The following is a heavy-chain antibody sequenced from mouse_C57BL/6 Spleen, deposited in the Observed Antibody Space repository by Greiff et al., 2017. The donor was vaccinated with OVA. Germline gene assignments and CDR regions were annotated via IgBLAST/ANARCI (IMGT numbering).Heavy chain of an antibody. Sequence: EVQVVESGGGLVKPGGSLKLSCAASGFTFSSYAMSWVRQTPEKRLEWVATISDGGSYTYYPDNVQGRFTISRDNAKNNLYLQMSHLKSEDTAMYYCARVDSSGYPAWFAYWGQGTLVTVSA. J-gene: IGHJ3*01. V-gene: IGHV5-4*01. D-gene: IGHD3-2*02. CDR2: ISDGGSYT. CDR1: GFTFSSYA. CDR3: ARVDSSGYPAWFAY.